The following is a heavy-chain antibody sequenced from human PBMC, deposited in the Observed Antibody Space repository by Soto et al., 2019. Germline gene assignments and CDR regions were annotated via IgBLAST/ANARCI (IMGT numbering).Heavy chain of an antibody. Sequence: QVQLQESGPGLVKPSQTLSLTCTVSGGSISSGGYYWSWIRQHPGKGLEWIGYIYYSGSTYYNPXXKSPVTISVDXXKXQXXLKLSSVTAADTAVYYCARETTVTTIIDYYYGMDVWGQGTTVTVSS. V-gene: IGHV4-31*01. CDR2: IYYSGST. CDR3: ARETTVTTIIDYYYGMDV. D-gene: IGHD4-17*01. CDR1: GGSISSGGYY. J-gene: IGHJ6*02.